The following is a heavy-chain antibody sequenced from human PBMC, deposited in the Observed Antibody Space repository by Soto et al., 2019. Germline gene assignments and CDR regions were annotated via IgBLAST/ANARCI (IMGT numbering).Heavy chain of an antibody. V-gene: IGHV3-33*01. J-gene: IGHJ3*02. D-gene: IGHD4-17*01. CDR2: IWYDGSNK. CDR1: GFTFSSYG. CDR3: ARPPGTTVTTAAPSDAFDI. Sequence: QVQLVESGGGVVQPGRSLRLSCAASGFTFSSYGMHWVRQAPGKGLEWVAVIWYDGSNKYYADSVKGRFTISRDNSKNTLYLQMNSLRAEDTAVYYCARPPGTTVTTAAPSDAFDIWGQGTMVTVSS.